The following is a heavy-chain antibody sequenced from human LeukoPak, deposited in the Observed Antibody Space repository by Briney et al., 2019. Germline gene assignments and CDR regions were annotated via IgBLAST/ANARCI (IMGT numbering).Heavy chain of an antibody. V-gene: IGHV5-51*01. CDR2: IYPDDSDT. J-gene: IGHJ6*02. Sequence: PGESLKISCEASGYTFTTYWIAWVRQMPGKGLEWMGIIYPDDSDTRYCPSFEGQVTISADKSISTAYLQWSSLKASDTAMYYCARHDRHSGSYPYYYGMDVWGQGTTVTVSS. D-gene: IGHD3-10*01. CDR3: ARHDRHSGSYPYYYGMDV. CDR1: GYTFTTYW.